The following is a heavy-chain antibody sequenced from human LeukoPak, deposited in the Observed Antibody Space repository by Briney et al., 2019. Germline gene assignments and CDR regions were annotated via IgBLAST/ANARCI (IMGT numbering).Heavy chain of an antibody. CDR2: IRSKAYGGTT. D-gene: IGHD6-13*01. Sequence: GGSLRLSCTASGFTFGDYAMSWFRQAPGKGLEGVGFIRSKAYGGTTEYAASVKGRFTISRDDSKSIAYLQMNSLKTEDTAVYYCTNGGEIAAAGQVNFDYWGQGTLVTVSS. J-gene: IGHJ4*02. V-gene: IGHV3-49*03. CDR1: GFTFGDYA. CDR3: TNGGEIAAAGQVNFDY.